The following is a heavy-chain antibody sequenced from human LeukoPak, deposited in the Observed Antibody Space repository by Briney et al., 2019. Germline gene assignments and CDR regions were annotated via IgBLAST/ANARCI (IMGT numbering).Heavy chain of an antibody. D-gene: IGHD4-17*01. Sequence: SETLSLTCTVSGGSISSGGYYWSWIRQHPGKGLEWIEYIYYSGSTYYNPSLKSRVTISVDTSKNQFSLKLSSVTAADTAVYYCAREIYGDYFDYWGQGTLVTVSS. CDR3: AREIYGDYFDY. J-gene: IGHJ4*02. V-gene: IGHV4-31*03. CDR1: GGSISSGGYY. CDR2: IYYSGST.